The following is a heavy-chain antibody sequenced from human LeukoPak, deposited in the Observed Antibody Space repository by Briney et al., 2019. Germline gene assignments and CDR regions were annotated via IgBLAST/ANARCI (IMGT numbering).Heavy chain of an antibody. J-gene: IGHJ5*02. Sequence: SETLSLTCAVYGGSFSGYYWSWIRQPPGKGLEGIGEINHSGSTNYNPSLKSRVTISVDTSKNQFSLKLSSVNAADTSVYNCASRAGYCSSTSCYRFEARGQGILVTVSS. CDR2: INHSGST. V-gene: IGHV4-34*01. CDR3: ASRAGYCSSTSCYRFEA. CDR1: GGSFSGYY. D-gene: IGHD2-2*01.